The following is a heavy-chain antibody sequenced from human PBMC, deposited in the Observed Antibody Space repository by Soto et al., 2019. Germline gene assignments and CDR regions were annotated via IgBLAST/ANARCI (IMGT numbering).Heavy chain of an antibody. Sequence: GASVKVSCKASGYTFTSYYMHWVRQAPGQGLEWMGIINPSGGSTSYAQKFQGRVTMTRDTSTSTVYMELSSLRSEDTAVYYCASGYCSGGSCYAKSPAPQVSFDIWGQGTMVTVSS. CDR1: GYTFTSYY. CDR3: ASGYCSGGSCYAKSPAPQVSFDI. D-gene: IGHD2-15*01. J-gene: IGHJ3*02. CDR2: INPSGGST. V-gene: IGHV1-46*03.